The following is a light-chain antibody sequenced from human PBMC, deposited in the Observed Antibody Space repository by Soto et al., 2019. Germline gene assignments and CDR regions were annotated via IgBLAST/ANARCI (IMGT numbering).Light chain of an antibody. V-gene: IGLV2-8*01. CDR2: DVT. J-gene: IGLJ3*02. CDR3: SSFAGSNNVV. Sequence: QSALTQPPSASGSPGQSVTISCAGTSSDIGSYDHVSWYQQHPGKAPKLMIYDVTKRPSGVPDRFSGSKSGNAASLTVSGLQTEDEADYYCSSFAGSNNVVFGGGTHLTVL. CDR1: SSDIGSYDH.